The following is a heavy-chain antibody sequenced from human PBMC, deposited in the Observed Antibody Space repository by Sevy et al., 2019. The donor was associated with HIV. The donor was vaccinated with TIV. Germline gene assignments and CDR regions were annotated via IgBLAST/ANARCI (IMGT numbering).Heavy chain of an antibody. CDR3: ARLYSCGGSCYYFDL. CDR1: GYTFTSNY. CDR2: INPSGGAT. D-gene: IGHD2-21*01. V-gene: IGHV1-46*01. J-gene: IGHJ4*02. Sequence: ASVKVSCKACGYTFTSNYLHWVRQAPGHGLEWMGQINPSGGATTYGQRFQGRVSMTRDTPTSTVYMDLSSLRSEDTAIYYCARLYSCGGSCYYFDLWGQGTLVTVSS.